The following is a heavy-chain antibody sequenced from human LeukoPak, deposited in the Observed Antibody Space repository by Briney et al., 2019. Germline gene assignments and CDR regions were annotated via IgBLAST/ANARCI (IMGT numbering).Heavy chain of an antibody. D-gene: IGHD1-7*01. CDR3: ARLVTAATGNCFDP. J-gene: IGHJ5*02. Sequence: PSETLSLTCTVSGGSISGSSYYWAWIRQPPGKGLEWIGSIHKSGNTYYTASLKSRVTISVDTSKNQFSLKLTSATATGTAVYYCARLVTAATGNCFDPWGQGTLVTVSS. CDR1: GGSISGSSYY. V-gene: IGHV4-39*01. CDR2: IHKSGNT.